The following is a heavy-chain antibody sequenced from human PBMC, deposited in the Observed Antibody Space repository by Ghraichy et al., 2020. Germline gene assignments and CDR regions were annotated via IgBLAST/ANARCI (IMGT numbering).Heavy chain of an antibody. J-gene: IGHJ3*02. V-gene: IGHV3-21*01. CDR3: ARDGWSNYVNAFDI. CDR1: GFTFSSYS. CDR2: ISSSSSYI. D-gene: IGHD4-11*01. Sequence: GGSLRLSCAASGFTFSSYSMNWVRQAPGKGLEWVSSISSSSSYIYYADSVKGRFTISRDNAKNSLYLQMNSLRAEDTAVYYCARDGWSNYVNAFDIWGQGTMVTVSS.